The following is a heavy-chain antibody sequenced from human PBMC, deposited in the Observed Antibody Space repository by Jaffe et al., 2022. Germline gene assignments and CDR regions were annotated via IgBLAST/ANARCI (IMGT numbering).Heavy chain of an antibody. D-gene: IGHD6-19*01. J-gene: IGHJ6*03. CDR3: ASMSSGWYDYYYYYYMDV. CDR1: GGSISSSSYY. Sequence: QLQLQESGPGLVKPSETLSLTCTVSGGSISSSSYYWGWIRQPPGKGLEWIGSIYYSGSTYYNPSLKSRVTISVDTSKNQFSLKLSSVTAADTAVYYCASMSSGWYDYYYYYYMDVWGKGTTVTVSS. CDR2: IYYSGST. V-gene: IGHV4-39*01.